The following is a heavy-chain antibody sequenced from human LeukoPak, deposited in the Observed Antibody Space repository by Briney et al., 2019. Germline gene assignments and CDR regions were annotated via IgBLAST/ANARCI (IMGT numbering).Heavy chain of an antibody. J-gene: IGHJ1*01. CDR3: ALLGAAGREHFQH. V-gene: IGHV3-53*01. Sequence: GGSLRLSCAASGFTASSTDMSWVRQAPGKGLEWVSAVYSGGSTFYADSVKGRFTISRDNSKNTLYLQISSLRAEDTAVYYCALLGAAGREHFQHWGQGTLVTVSS. CDR1: GFTASSTD. CDR2: VYSGGST. D-gene: IGHD6-13*01.